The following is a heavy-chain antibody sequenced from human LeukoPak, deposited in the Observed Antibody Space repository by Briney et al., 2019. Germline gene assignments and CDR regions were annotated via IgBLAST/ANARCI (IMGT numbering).Heavy chain of an antibody. V-gene: IGHV1-69*01. CDR2: IIPIFGTA. Sequence: SVKVSCKASGGTFSSYAISWVRQAPGQGLEWMGGIIPIFGTANYAQKFQGRVTITADESTSTAYMELSSLRSEDTAVYYCARGSQDYYDSSGYYYYFDYWGQGALVTVSS. J-gene: IGHJ4*02. D-gene: IGHD3-22*01. CDR3: ARGSQDYYDSSGYYYYFDY. CDR1: GGTFSSYA.